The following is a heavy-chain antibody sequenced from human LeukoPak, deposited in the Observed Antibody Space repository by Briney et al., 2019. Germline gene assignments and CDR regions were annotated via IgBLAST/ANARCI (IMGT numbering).Heavy chain of an antibody. D-gene: IGHD6-13*01. CDR2: TNHSGST. V-gene: IGHV4-34*01. J-gene: IGHJ4*02. CDR3: ARKGRQKRSAAGKVFYFDY. CDR1: GGSFSGYY. Sequence: SETLSLTCAVYGGSFSGYYWSWIRQPPGKGLEWIGETNHSGSTNYNPSLKSRVTISVDTSKNQFSLKLSSVTAADTAVYYCARKGRQKRSAAGKVFYFDYWGQGTLVTVSS.